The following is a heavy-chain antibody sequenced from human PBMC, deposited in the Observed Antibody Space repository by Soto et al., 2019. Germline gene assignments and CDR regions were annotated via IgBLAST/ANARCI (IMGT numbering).Heavy chain of an antibody. J-gene: IGHJ6*02. V-gene: IGHV3-7*03. Sequence: GGSLRLSCEVSGFTFSMYSMSWVRQSPGKGLEWVAKIPQDGVDGHYADSVKGRFTISRDNGKNSLNLQLNNLRAEDTAVYYCARDHLILPAHDFFYGSDVWGRGATVTVSS. D-gene: IGHD2-21*02. CDR1: GFTFSMYS. CDR3: ARDHLILPAHDFFYGSDV. CDR2: IPQDGVDG.